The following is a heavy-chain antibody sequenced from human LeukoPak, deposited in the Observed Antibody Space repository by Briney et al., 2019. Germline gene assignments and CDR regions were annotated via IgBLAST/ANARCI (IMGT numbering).Heavy chain of an antibody. CDR3: ANEVHYYDSSGYSYHFDY. Sequence: SETLSLTCAVYGGSFSGYYWSWIRQPPGKGLEWIGAINHSGSTNYNPSLKSRVTISVDTSKNQFSLKLSSVTAADTAVYYCANEVHYYDSSGYSYHFDYWGQGTLVTVSS. J-gene: IGHJ4*02. D-gene: IGHD3-22*01. CDR2: INHSGST. V-gene: IGHV4-34*01. CDR1: GGSFSGYY.